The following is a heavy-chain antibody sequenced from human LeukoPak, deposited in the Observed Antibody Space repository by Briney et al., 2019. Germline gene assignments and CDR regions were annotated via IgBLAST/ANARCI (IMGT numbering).Heavy chain of an antibody. CDR1: GFTFSSYS. J-gene: IGHJ4*02. CDR3: ARGDNSSGWYPRYFDY. V-gene: IGHV3-21*01. CDR2: ISSSSSYI. D-gene: IGHD6-19*01. Sequence: GGSLRLSCAASGFTFSSYSMNWVRQAPGKGLEWVSSISSSSSYIYYADSVKGRFTISRDNAKNSLYLQTNSLRAEDTAVYYCARGDNSSGWYPRYFDYWGQGTLVTVSS.